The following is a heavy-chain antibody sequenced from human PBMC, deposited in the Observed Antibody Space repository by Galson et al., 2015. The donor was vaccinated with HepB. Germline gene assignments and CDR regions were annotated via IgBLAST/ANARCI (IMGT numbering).Heavy chain of an antibody. CDR3: AKDRLLLSWYFDL. J-gene: IGHJ2*01. Sequence: SLRLSCAASGFTFSSYGMHWVRQAPGKGQEWVAVISYDGSNKYYADSVKGRFSISRDNSKNTLYLQMNSLRAEDTAVYYCAKDRLLLSWYFDLWGRGTLVTVSS. V-gene: IGHV3-30*18. CDR1: GFTFSSYG. D-gene: IGHD3-10*01. CDR2: ISYDGSNK.